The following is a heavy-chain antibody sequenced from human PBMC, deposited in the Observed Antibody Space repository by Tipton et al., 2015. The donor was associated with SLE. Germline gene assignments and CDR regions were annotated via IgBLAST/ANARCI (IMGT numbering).Heavy chain of an antibody. CDR3: ARDKDYYGLDAFDI. CDR1: GFTFSSYA. J-gene: IGHJ3*02. D-gene: IGHD4-17*01. V-gene: IGHV3-30-3*01. CDR2: ISYDGSNK. Sequence: QLVQSGRGLVKPGGSLRLSCAASGFTFSSYAMSWVRQPPGKGLEWVAVISYDGSNKYYADSVKGRFTISRDNSKNTLYLQMNSLRAEDTAVYYCARDKDYYGLDAFDIWGQGTMVTVSS.